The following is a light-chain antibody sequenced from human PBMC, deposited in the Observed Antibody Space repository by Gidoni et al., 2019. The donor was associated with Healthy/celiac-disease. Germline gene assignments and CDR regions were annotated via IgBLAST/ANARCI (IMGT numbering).Light chain of an antibody. Sequence: QSALTHPASVSGSPGQSITISRTGTSSDVGGYNYVSRYQQHPGKAPKLMIYEVINRPSGVPDRFSGSKSGNTASLTISGLQAEDEADYYCSSYTRSSTWVFGGGTKLTVL. CDR1: SSDVGGYNY. V-gene: IGLV2-14*01. J-gene: IGLJ3*02. CDR2: EVI. CDR3: SSYTRSSTWV.